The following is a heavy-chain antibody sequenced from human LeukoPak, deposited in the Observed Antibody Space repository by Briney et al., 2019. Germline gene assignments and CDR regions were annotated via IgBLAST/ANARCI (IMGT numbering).Heavy chain of an antibody. CDR3: ARGHDSAKIGG. CDR2: LHYNGIA. V-gene: IGHV4-59*01. D-gene: IGHD3-3*01. CDR1: GVSISGYY. J-gene: IGHJ4*02. Sequence: PSETLSLTCTVSGVSISGYYWNWIRQPPGEGLEWIGGLHYNGIAPTYPSPKCRVPITVYTSTNQFSLKLTSVNAADTAVYYCARGHDSAKIGGWGQGTLVTVSS.